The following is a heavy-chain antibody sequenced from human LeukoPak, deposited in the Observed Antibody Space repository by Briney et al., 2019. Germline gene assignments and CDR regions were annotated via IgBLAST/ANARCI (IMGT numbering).Heavy chain of an antibody. Sequence: SETLSLTCTVSGGSISSYYWSWIRRPPGKGLEWIGRIYTSGSTNYNPSLKSRVTMSVDTSKNQFSLKLSSVTAADTAVYYCARGVAARNDAFDIWGQGTMVTVSS. CDR1: GGSISSYY. D-gene: IGHD6-6*01. J-gene: IGHJ3*02. CDR2: IYTSGST. CDR3: ARGVAARNDAFDI. V-gene: IGHV4-4*07.